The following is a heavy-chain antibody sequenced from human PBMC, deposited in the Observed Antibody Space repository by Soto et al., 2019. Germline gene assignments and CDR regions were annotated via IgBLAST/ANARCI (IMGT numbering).Heavy chain of an antibody. CDR3: ASMDIVVVPPYYGMDV. J-gene: IGHJ6*02. Sequence: LRLSCAASGFTFSSYSMNWVRQAPVKGLEWVSSISSSSSYIYYADSVKGRFTISRGNAKNSLYLQMNSLRAEDTAVYYCASMDIVVVPPYYGMDVWGQGTTVTVSS. CDR2: ISSSSSYI. D-gene: IGHD2-2*03. CDR1: GFTFSSYS. V-gene: IGHV3-21*01.